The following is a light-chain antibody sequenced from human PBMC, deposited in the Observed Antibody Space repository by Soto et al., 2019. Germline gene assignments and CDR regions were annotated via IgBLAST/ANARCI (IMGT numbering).Light chain of an antibody. Sequence: DIQMTQSPSTLSASVGDRVTITCRASQSISSWLAWYQQKPGKAPKLLIYKASSLESGVPSRFSGSGSGTEFTLTSSSLQTHDFATYYCQQYNSDWTFGQGTKVEIK. CDR2: KAS. V-gene: IGKV1-5*03. CDR3: QQYNSDWT. J-gene: IGKJ1*01. CDR1: QSISSW.